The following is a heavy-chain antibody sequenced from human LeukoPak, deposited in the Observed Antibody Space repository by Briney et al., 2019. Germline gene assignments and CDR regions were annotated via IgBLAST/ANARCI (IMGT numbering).Heavy chain of an antibody. V-gene: IGHV1-18*01. J-gene: IGHJ5*02. D-gene: IGHD6-13*01. Sequence: ASVKVSCKASGYTFTSYGISWVRQAPGQGLEWMGWISAYNGNTNYAQKLQGRVTMTTDTSTSTAYMELRSLRSDDTAVYYCARWEDSSSWYLGCFDPWGQGTLVTVSS. CDR1: GYTFTSYG. CDR3: ARWEDSSSWYLGCFDP. CDR2: ISAYNGNT.